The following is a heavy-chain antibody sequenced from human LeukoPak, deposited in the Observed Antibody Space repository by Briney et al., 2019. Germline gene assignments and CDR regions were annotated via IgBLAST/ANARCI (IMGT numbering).Heavy chain of an antibody. Sequence: SVKVSCKASGGTFSSNAISWVRQAPGQGLEWMGGIIPILGTANYAQKFQGRVTITADESTSTAYMELSSPRSEDTAVYYCASPHLGYSYGYSYYYGMDVWGQGTTVTVSS. J-gene: IGHJ6*02. CDR2: IIPILGTA. V-gene: IGHV1-69*13. CDR3: ASPHLGYSYGYSYYYGMDV. D-gene: IGHD5-18*01. CDR1: GGTFSSNA.